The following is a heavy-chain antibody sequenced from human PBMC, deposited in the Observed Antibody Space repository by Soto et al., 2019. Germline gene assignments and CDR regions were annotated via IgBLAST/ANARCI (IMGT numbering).Heavy chain of an antibody. CDR1: GFTFDDYT. J-gene: IGHJ4*02. CDR3: AKEAGYDSSGYYSYFDY. D-gene: IGHD3-22*01. CDR2: ISWDGGST. V-gene: IGHV3-43*01. Sequence: GSLRLSCAASGFTFDDYTMHWVRQAPGKGLEWVSLISWDGGSTYYADSVKGRFTISRDNSKNSLYLQMNSLRTEDTALYYCAKEAGYDSSGYYSYFDYWGQGTLVTVYS.